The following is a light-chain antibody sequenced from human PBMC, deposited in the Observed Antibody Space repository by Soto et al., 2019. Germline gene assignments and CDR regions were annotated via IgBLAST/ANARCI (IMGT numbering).Light chain of an antibody. CDR1: PSVTNF. J-gene: IGKJ5*01. CDR2: GAF. CDR3: QQRNIWPPVT. Sequence: EIVLTQSPATLSLSPGERATLSCRASPSVTNFLAWYQQKPGQAPRLLIYGAFNRATGIPARFSGSGSGTHFTLTISSLGPEDFAVYYCQQRNIWPPVTFGQGTRLEIK. V-gene: IGKV3-11*01.